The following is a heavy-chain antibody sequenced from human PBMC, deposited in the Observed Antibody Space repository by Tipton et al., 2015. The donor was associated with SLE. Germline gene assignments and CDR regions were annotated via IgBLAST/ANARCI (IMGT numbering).Heavy chain of an antibody. J-gene: IGHJ4*02. D-gene: IGHD2-21*01. CDR3: ARAAFGEPVDY. Sequence: TLSLTCAVYGGSFSGYYWSWIRQPPGKGLEWIGEINHSGSTNYNPSLKSRVTISVDTSKNQFSLKVSSVTAADTAVYYCARAAFGEPVDYWGQGTLVTVSS. CDR2: INHSGST. CDR1: GGSFSGYY. V-gene: IGHV4-34*01.